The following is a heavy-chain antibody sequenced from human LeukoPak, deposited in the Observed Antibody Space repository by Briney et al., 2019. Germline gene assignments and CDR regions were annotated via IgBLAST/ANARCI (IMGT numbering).Heavy chain of an antibody. CDR1: GGSISSYY. V-gene: IGHV4-59*01. Sequence: PSETLSLTCTVSGGSISSYYWSWIRQPPGKGLEWIGCIYYSGSTNYNPSLKSRVTISVDTSKNQFSLKLSSVTAADTAVYYCARARGGEYFDYWGQGTLVTVSS. D-gene: IGHD3-10*01. CDR2: IYYSGST. J-gene: IGHJ4*02. CDR3: ARARGGEYFDY.